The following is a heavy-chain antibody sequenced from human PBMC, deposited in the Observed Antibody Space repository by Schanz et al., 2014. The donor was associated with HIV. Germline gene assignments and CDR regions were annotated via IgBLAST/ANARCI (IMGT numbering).Heavy chain of an antibody. CDR2: INPSGGSP. CDR3: ARDRGTVIRGVVANWFDP. J-gene: IGHJ5*02. V-gene: IGHV1-46*02. Sequence: QVQLVQSGAEVKKPGASVKVSCKASGYTFNSYGIVWVRQAPGQGLEWMGTINPSGGSPSYAQKFQGRVSMTRDKSTSTVYMEVSSLRSEDTAVYYCARDRGTVIRGVVANWFDPWGQGTLVTVSS. D-gene: IGHD3-10*01. CDR1: GYTFNSYG.